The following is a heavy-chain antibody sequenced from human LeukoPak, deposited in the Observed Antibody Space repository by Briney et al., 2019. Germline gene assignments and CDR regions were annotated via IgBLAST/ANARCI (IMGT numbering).Heavy chain of an antibody. CDR1: GYTFTYRY. D-gene: IGHD6-19*01. V-gene: IGHV1-45*02. CDR3: ASAIAVAGTDPMSAFDI. CDR2: ITPFNGNT. J-gene: IGHJ3*02. Sequence: SVKVSCTASGYTFTYRYLHWVRQAPGQALEWMGWITPFNGNTNYAQKFQDRVTITRDRSMSTAYMELSSLRSEDTAMYYCASAIAVAGTDPMSAFDIWGQGTMVTVSS.